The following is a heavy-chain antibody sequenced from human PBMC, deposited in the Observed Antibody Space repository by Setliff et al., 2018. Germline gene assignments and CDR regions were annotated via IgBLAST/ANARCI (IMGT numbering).Heavy chain of an antibody. D-gene: IGHD3-3*01. CDR2: MYSSGST. V-gene: IGHV4-39*01. CDR3: ASHPRVTIFGVVAFDY. Sequence: LSLTCTVSGGPINSDRYYWGWIRQPPGKGLEWIGSMYSSGSTYYNPSLKSRVTISVDTSQNQFSLKLSSVTAADTAAYYCASHPRVTIFGVVAFDYWGQGILVTVS. J-gene: IGHJ4*02. CDR1: GGPINSDRYY.